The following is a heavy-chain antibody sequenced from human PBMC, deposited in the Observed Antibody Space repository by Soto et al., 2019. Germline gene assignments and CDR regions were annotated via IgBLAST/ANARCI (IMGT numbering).Heavy chain of an antibody. V-gene: IGHV4-30-4*01. J-gene: IGHJ4*02. CDR3: ARFLRRLRYFDY. CDR1: GGSISSGDYY. Sequence: SETLSLTCTVSGGSISSGDYYWSWIRQPPGKGLEWTGYIYYSGSTYYNPSLKSRVTISVDTSKNQFSLKLSSVTAADTAVYYCARFLRRLRYFDYWGQGTLVTVSS. CDR2: IYYSGST. D-gene: IGHD5-12*01.